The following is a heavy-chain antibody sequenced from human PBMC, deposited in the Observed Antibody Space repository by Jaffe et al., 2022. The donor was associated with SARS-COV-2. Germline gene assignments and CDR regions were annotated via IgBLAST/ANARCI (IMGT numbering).Heavy chain of an antibody. V-gene: IGHV1-46*01. Sequence: QVQLVQSGAEVKKPGASVKVSCKASGYTFTTYYMHWVRQAPGQGLEWMGLINPSAGSTTYAQKFQGRITMTRDTSTSTVYMELSSLRSEDTAVYYCATTIYLYYGMDVWGQGTTVTVSS. CDR3: ATTIYLYYGMDV. CDR1: GYTFTTYY. J-gene: IGHJ6*02. CDR2: INPSAGST. D-gene: IGHD2-2*02.